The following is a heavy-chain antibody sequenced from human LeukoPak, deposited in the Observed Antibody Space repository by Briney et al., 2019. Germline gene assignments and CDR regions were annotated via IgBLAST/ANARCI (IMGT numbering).Heavy chain of an antibody. V-gene: IGHV4-59*01. Sequence: SETLSLTCTVAGGSISSYYWSWIRQPPGKGLEWIGYIYYSGSTNYNPSLKSRVTISVDPSKNQFSLKLSSVTAADTAVYYCARCLYSSGWETGAFDIWGQGTMVTVSS. CDR3: ARCLYSSGWETGAFDI. D-gene: IGHD6-19*01. CDR1: GGSISSYY. J-gene: IGHJ3*02. CDR2: IYYSGST.